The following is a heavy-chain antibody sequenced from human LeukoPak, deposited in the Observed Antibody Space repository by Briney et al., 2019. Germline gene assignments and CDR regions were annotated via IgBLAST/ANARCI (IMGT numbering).Heavy chain of an antibody. Sequence: SETLSLTCAVYGGSFSGYYWSWIRQPPGKGLEWIGEINHSGSTNYNPSLKSRVTISVDTSKNQFSLKLSSVTAADTAVYYCAGTFSMVRGVIALDYWGQGTLVTVSS. CDR1: GGSFSGYY. CDR3: AGTFSMVRGVIALDY. D-gene: IGHD3-10*01. CDR2: INHSGST. V-gene: IGHV4-34*01. J-gene: IGHJ4*02.